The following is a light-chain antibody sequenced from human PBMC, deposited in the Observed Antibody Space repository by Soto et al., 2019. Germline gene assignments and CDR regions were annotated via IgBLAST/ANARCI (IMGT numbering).Light chain of an antibody. Sequence: EIVLTQSPGTLSLSPGERATLSCRASQSVSSNYLAWYQQRPGQAPRLLIYGASTRATGIPVRFSGSASGTEFTLTISSLQSEDFTVYYCQQYNKWPLTFGQGTKVDIK. CDR1: QSVSSN. J-gene: IGKJ1*01. CDR2: GAS. V-gene: IGKV3-15*01. CDR3: QQYNKWPLT.